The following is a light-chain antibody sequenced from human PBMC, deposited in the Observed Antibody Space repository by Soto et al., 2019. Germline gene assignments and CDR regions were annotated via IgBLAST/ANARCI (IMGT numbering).Light chain of an antibody. J-gene: IGKJ1*01. CDR2: DAS. CDR3: QQYNSYPRT. Sequence: DIQMTQSPSTLPASVGDRVTITCRASQSISSWLAWYKQKPGKAPKLLIYDASSLESGVPSRFSGSGSGTEFTLTISSLQPDDFATYYCQQYNSYPRTFGQGTKVDIK. CDR1: QSISSW. V-gene: IGKV1-5*01.